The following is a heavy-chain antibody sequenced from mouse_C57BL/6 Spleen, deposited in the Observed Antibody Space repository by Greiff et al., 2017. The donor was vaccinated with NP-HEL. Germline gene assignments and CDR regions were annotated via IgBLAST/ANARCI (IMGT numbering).Heavy chain of an antibody. V-gene: IGHV1-80*01. CDR2: IYPGDGDT. Sequence: VQLQQSGAELVKPGASVKISCKASGYAFSSYWMNWVKQRPGKGLEWIGQIYPGDGDTNYNGKFKGKATLTADKSSSTAYMQLSSLTSEDSAVYFCATRGVLRWAFYDDYWGQGTTRTVSS. CDR1: GYAFSSYW. J-gene: IGHJ2*01. CDR3: ATRGVLRWAFYDDY. D-gene: IGHD1-1*01.